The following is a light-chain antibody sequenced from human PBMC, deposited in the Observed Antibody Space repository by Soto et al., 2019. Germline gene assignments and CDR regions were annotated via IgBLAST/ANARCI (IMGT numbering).Light chain of an antibody. Sequence: EIVLTQSPATLSLSPGERATLSCRASQSVSSYLAWYQQNPGQAPRLLIYDASNRATGIPARFSGSGSWTDFTLTISSLEPEDFAVYYCQQRSNCPLTFGGGTKVEIK. CDR1: QSVSSY. J-gene: IGKJ4*01. CDR3: QQRSNCPLT. V-gene: IGKV3-11*01. CDR2: DAS.